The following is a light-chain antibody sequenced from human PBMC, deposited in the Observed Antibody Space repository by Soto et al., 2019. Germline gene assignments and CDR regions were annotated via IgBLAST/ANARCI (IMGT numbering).Light chain of an antibody. CDR1: QSVETKY. Sequence: ENVVKPAPGPPVLSPGERTSLPCRARQSVETKYLAWYHQKPGQAPRLLIYAASSRATGIPDRFSGSGSGTDFTLTISRLEPEDFAVYYCQQYGSSPITFGQGTRLEIK. CDR2: AAS. J-gene: IGKJ5*01. V-gene: IGKV3-20*01. CDR3: QQYGSSPIT.